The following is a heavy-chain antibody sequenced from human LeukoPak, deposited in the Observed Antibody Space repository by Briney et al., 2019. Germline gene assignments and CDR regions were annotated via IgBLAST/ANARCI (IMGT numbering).Heavy chain of an antibody. CDR1: GYSISSGYY. D-gene: IGHD5-12*01. J-gene: IGHJ5*02. CDR3: ARDLGYSGFDWAP. V-gene: IGHV4-38-2*02. CDR2: IHSSGNT. Sequence: SATLSLTCTVSGYSISSGYYWGWIRQPPGKRLEWVGSIHSSGNTYYNPTLKSRVTISVDTSKNQFSLNLTSVTAADAAVYHCARDLGYSGFDWAPWGQGTLVTVSS.